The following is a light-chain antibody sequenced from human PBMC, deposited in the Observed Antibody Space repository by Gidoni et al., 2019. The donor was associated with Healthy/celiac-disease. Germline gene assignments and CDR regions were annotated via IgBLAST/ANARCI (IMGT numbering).Light chain of an antibody. J-gene: IGKJ3*01. CDR1: RSISSW. V-gene: IGKV1-5*03. CDR2: KAS. CDR3: QQYNSYRFT. Sequence: DIQMTQSPSTPSASVGDSVTITCRASRSISSWLAWYQQKTGKAPKLLIYKASSLESGVPSRFSGSGSGTEFTLTISSLQPDDFATYYCQQYNSYRFTFGPGTKVDIK.